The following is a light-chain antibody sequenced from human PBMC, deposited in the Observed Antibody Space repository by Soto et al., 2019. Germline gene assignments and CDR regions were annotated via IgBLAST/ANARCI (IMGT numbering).Light chain of an antibody. CDR2: EVS. CDR1: SSDVGGYNY. Sequence: QSALTQPASVSGSPGQSITISCTGTSSDVGGYNYVSWYQQHPGKAPKLMIYEVSNRPSGVSNRFSGSKSGNTASLTISGLQADEEADYYCSSYTSSSTGVFGGGTKVTVL. J-gene: IGLJ3*02. V-gene: IGLV2-14*01. CDR3: SSYTSSSTGV.